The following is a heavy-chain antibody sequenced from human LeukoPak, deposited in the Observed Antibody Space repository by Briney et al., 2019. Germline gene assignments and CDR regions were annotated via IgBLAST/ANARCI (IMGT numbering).Heavy chain of an antibody. J-gene: IGHJ4*02. V-gene: IGHV6-1*01. CDR1: GDSVSSNSAA. D-gene: IGHD2-15*01. CDR2: TYYRSKWYN. Sequence: ASQTLSLTCATSGDSVSSNSAAWNWIRQSPSRGLEWLGRTYYRSKWYNDYAVSVKGRITINPDTSKNQFSLQLNSVTPEDTAVYYCARDHCSGGSCHWRFDYWGQGTLVTVSS. CDR3: ARDHCSGGSCHWRFDY.